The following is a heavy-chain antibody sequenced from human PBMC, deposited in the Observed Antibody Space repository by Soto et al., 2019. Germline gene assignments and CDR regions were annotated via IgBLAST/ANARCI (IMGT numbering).Heavy chain of an antibody. CDR2: IGTAGDT. Sequence: RGSLTLSCASYGFTFSSYDMQWVRQATGQGLEWVSAIGTAGDTYYPGSVKGRFTISRENAKNSLHLQMNSLRAEDTAVYYCTRECARESSARGWFDPWGAGILV. CDR3: TRECARESSARGWFDP. J-gene: IGHJ5*02. D-gene: IGHD2-15*01. CDR1: GFTFSSYD. V-gene: IGHV3-13*01.